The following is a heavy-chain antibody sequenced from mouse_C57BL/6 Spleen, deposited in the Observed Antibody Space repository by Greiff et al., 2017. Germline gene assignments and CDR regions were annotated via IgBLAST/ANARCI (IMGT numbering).Heavy chain of an antibody. CDR3: ARTPHNNSSLYWYMDV. D-gene: IGHD6-2*01. J-gene: IGHJ1*03. CDR1: GYTFTGYW. V-gene: IGHV1-9*01. CDR2: ILPGSGST. Sequence: QVQLQQSGAELMKPGASVKLSCKATGYTFTGYWIEWVKQRPGHGLEWIGEILPGSGSTNYNEKFKGKATFTADTSSNTAYMQLSSLTTEDSAIYDCARTPHNNSSLYWYMDVWGTGTTVTVSS.